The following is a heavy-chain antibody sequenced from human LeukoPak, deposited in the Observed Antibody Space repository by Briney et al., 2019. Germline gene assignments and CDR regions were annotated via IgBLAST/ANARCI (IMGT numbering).Heavy chain of an antibody. Sequence: GGSLRLSCAASGFTFSSYWMSWVRQAPGKGLEWVANIKQDGSEKYFVDSVKGRFTISRDNAKNSLYLQMNSLRVEDTAVYYCARGHSTNFGQNAFDFWGQGTMVTVSS. J-gene: IGHJ3*01. CDR1: GFTFSSYW. CDR2: IKQDGSEK. CDR3: ARGHSTNFGQNAFDF. D-gene: IGHD3-3*01. V-gene: IGHV3-7*01.